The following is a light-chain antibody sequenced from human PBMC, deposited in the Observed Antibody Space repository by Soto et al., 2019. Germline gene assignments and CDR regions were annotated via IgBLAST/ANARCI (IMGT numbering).Light chain of an antibody. CDR3: SSYGGSNTVV. CDR2: EVS. CDR1: SSDVGGYNY. Sequence: QSALTQPPSATGSPGQSVTISCTGSSSDVGGYNYVSWYQQHPGKAPKLMIYEVSMRPSGVPDRLSGSKSGNTASLTVSGLHAEVEADYYCSSYGGSNTVVFGGGTKLTVL. J-gene: IGLJ2*01. V-gene: IGLV2-8*01.